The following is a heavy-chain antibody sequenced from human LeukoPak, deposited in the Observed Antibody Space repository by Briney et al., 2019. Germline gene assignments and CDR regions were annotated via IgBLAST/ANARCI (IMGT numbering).Heavy chain of an antibody. CDR1: GFTFSSYA. CDR3: AKSSNYYDSREVDY. CDR2: ISGSGGST. Sequence: PGGSLRLSCAASGFTFSSYAMSWVRQAPGKGLEWVSAISGSGGSTYYADSVKDRFTISRDNSKNTLYLQMNSLRAEDTAVYYCAKSSNYYDSREVDYWGQGTLVTVSS. J-gene: IGHJ4*02. D-gene: IGHD3-22*01. V-gene: IGHV3-23*01.